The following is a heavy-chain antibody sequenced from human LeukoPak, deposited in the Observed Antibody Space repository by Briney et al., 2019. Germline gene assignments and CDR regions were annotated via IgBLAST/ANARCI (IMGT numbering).Heavy chain of an antibody. Sequence: AGGALRLSCVASRFNFSNYALSGGRQAPGAGREWVSTISSTGGSTYHADSVKGRFTISRDNSKNTLYLQMNNLRAEDTAVYYCAKDLTDYFSYWGQGTLVTVSS. J-gene: IGHJ4*02. D-gene: IGHD1-14*01. CDR1: RFNFSNYA. CDR3: AKDLTDYFSY. CDR2: ISSTGGST. V-gene: IGHV3-23*01.